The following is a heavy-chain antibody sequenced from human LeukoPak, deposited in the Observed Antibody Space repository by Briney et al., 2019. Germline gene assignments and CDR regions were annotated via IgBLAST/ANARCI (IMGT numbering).Heavy chain of an antibody. CDR1: EFTFSNYW. D-gene: IGHD3-10*01. CDR2: IKQDGSEK. Sequence: GGSLRLSCAASEFTFSNYWMSWVRQAPGKGLDWVANIKQDGSEKQYVESVKGRFTISRDNAKNSLYLQMNSLRAEDTAVYYCARRGLRSQSGRPYYGSDVWGQGTTVTVSS. J-gene: IGHJ6*02. V-gene: IGHV3-7*01. CDR3: ARRGLRSQSGRPYYGSDV.